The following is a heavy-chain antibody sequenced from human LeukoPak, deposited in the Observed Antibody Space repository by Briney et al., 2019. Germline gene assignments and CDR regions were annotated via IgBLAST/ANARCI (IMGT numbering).Heavy chain of an antibody. Sequence: GGSLRLSCVGSGYIFSTYWMNWVRQAPGKGLEWVSGISGSGDNTYYADSVKGRFTISRDNSKNTLYVQVNSLGTEDTAAYYCAKGSYYDSSGSFYFDYWGQGTLVTVSS. D-gene: IGHD3-22*01. CDR3: AKGSYYDSSGSFYFDY. V-gene: IGHV3-23*01. CDR1: GYIFSTYW. J-gene: IGHJ4*02. CDR2: ISGSGDNT.